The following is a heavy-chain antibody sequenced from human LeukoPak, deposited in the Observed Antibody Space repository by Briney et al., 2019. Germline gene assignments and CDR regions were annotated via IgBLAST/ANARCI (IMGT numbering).Heavy chain of an antibody. D-gene: IGHD6-19*01. CDR3: ARDRYSSK. CDR1: GFTLCTDW. Sequence: GPLRLSSVTPGFTLCTDWMSWGRQAPREGGEWVANIKEDGSEKYYVDSVKGRFSISRDNAKNSLFLQMNSPRAEDAAVYYCARDRYSSKWGQGTLVTVSS. V-gene: IGHV3-7*01. CDR2: IKEDGSEK. J-gene: IGHJ1*01.